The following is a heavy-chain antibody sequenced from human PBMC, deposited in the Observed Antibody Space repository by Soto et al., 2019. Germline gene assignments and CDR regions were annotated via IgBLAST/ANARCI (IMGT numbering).Heavy chain of an antibody. CDR1: GFTFSDYY. D-gene: IGHD1-1*01. Sequence: GGSLRLSCAASGFTFSDYYMSWIRQAPGKGLEWVSYISSSGSTIYYADSVKGRFTISRDNAKNSLYLQMNSLRAEDTAVYYCARRVQERYPTHEGRYYLMDFWGKGSSVTGSS. J-gene: IGHJ6*03. V-gene: IGHV3-11*01. CDR2: ISSSGSTI. CDR3: ARRVQERYPTHEGRYYLMDF.